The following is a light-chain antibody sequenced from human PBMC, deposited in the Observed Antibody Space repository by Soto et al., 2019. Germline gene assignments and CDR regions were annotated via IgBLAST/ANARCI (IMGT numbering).Light chain of an antibody. Sequence: QAVVTQPPSASGTPGQRVTISCSGSSSNLGSNTVNWYQQLPGTAPKLLIYSNNQRPSGVPARLSGSKSGTSASLAISGLQSEDEADYYCAAWDDSLNGPVFGGGTKVTVL. V-gene: IGLV1-44*01. CDR2: SNN. CDR3: AAWDDSLNGPV. J-gene: IGLJ2*01. CDR1: SSNLGSNT.